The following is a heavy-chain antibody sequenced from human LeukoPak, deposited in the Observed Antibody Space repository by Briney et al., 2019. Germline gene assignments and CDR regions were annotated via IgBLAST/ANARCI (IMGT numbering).Heavy chain of an antibody. Sequence: SETLSLTCAVYGGSFSGYYWSWIRQPPGKGLEWIGEINHSGSTNYNPSLKSRVTISVDTSKNQFSLKLSSVTAADTAVYYCASRSGPGGGNCGQGTLVTVSS. CDR1: GGSFSGYY. V-gene: IGHV4-34*01. J-gene: IGHJ4*02. D-gene: IGHD2-15*01. CDR3: ASRSGPGGGN. CDR2: INHSGST.